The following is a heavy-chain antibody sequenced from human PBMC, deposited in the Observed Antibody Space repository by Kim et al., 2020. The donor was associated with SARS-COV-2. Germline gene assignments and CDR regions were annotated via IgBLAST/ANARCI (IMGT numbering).Heavy chain of an antibody. J-gene: IGHJ3*02. V-gene: IGHV3-30*18. Sequence: GGSLRLSCAASGFTFSSYGMHWVRQAPGKGLEWVAVISYDGSNKYYADSVKGRFTISRDNSKNTLYLQMNSLRAEDTAVYYCAKASGGIAAAGRDAFDIWGQGTMVTVSS. CDR3: AKASGGIAAAGRDAFDI. D-gene: IGHD6-13*01. CDR2: ISYDGSNK. CDR1: GFTFSSYG.